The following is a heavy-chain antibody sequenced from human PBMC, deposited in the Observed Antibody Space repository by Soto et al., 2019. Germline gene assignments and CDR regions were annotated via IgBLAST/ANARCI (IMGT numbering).Heavy chain of an antibody. V-gene: IGHV3-23*01. J-gene: IGHJ4*02. D-gene: IGHD2-15*01. CDR3: AARGSGDICRGCYFDY. CDR2: ISASGSDT. CDR1: GFTFSSYA. Sequence: EVHLLESGGGLVQPGGSLRLSCAASGFTFSSYAMNWVRQAPGKGLEWVSTISASGSDTYYADSVRGRFSISRDNSKNRLYLQMNSLRADGTAVYYCAARGSGDICRGCYFDYWGQGSHVTVSS.